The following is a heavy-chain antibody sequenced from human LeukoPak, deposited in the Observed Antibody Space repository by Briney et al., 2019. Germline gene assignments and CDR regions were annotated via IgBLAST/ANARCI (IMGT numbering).Heavy chain of an antibody. V-gene: IGHV3-23*01. D-gene: IGHD6-19*01. CDR1: GFTFSDYA. CDR3: ARVYRAVAGSGYYFDY. Sequence: GGSLRLSCVASGFTFSDYAMTWVRQDPGKGLEWISTISGSGGSTYYADSVKGRFTISRDNSKNTLSLQMNSLRAEDTAVYYCARVYRAVAGSGYYFDYWGQGTLVTVSS. J-gene: IGHJ4*02. CDR2: ISGSGGST.